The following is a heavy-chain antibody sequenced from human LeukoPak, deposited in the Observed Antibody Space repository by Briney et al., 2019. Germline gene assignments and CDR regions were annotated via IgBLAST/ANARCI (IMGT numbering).Heavy chain of an antibody. V-gene: IGHV3-7*01. Sequence: PGGSLRLSCSASGFTFSNYWMTWVRQSPGKGLGWVAIIKHDGSDKYCVDSVKGRFTISRDNAKNSLYLQMSSLRAEDTAVYYCARGGHRQKEFWGQGTLVTVAS. CDR3: ARGGHRQKEF. D-gene: IGHD3-10*01. J-gene: IGHJ4*02. CDR2: IKHDGSDK. CDR1: GFTFSNYW.